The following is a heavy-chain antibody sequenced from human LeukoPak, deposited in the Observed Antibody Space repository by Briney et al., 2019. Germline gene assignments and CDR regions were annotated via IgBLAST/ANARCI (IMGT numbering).Heavy chain of an antibody. CDR2: IYYSGST. Sequence: SETLSLTCTVSGGSISSYYWSWIRQPPGKGLEWIGYIYYSGSTNYNPSLKSRVTISVDTSKNQFSLKLGSVTAADTAVYYCARQDTAIIADAFDIWGQGTMVTVSS. V-gene: IGHV4-59*08. D-gene: IGHD5-18*01. J-gene: IGHJ3*02. CDR3: ARQDTAIIADAFDI. CDR1: GGSISSYY.